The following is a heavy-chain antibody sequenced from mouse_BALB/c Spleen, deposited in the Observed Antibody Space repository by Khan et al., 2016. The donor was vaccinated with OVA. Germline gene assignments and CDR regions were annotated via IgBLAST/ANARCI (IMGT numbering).Heavy chain of an antibody. Sequence: EVELVESGGGLVKPGGSLKLSCAASGFTFSNYAMSWVRQTPEKRLEWVATISSGGTYTYFPDSVKGRFTISRDSAKNTLYLQMSSLRSEDTAVYYCARTRGYYGSNYFDCWGQGTTLTVSS. J-gene: IGHJ2*01. CDR1: GFTFSNYA. CDR2: ISSGGTYT. V-gene: IGHV5-9-3*01. D-gene: IGHD1-1*01. CDR3: ARTRGYYGSNYFDC.